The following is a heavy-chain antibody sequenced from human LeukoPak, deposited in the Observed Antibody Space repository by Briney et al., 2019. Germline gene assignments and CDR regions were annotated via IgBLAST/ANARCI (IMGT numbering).Heavy chain of an antibody. D-gene: IGHD6-13*01. CDR2: IIPIFDTS. V-gene: IGHV1-69*13. CDR3: ARLKRGIGAAGTSLRGWFDP. CDR1: GDTFSSYA. J-gene: IGHJ5*02. Sequence: ASVKVSCKASGDTFSSYAITWVRQAPGQGLEWMGGIIPIFDTSNYAQKFQGRVTFTSDDSTSTAYMELSSLRSEDTAVYYCARLKRGIGAAGTSLRGWFDPWGQGALVTVSS.